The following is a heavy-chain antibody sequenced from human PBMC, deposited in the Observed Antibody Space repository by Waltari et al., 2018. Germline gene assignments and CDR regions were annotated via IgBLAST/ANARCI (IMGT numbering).Heavy chain of an antibody. D-gene: IGHD4-17*01. CDR2: SNSDGSST. J-gene: IGHJ2*01. CDR1: GFTYSMYW. V-gene: IGHV3-74*01. CDR3: ARGARRTTVTTGWWYFDL. Sequence: EVQLVESGGGLVQPGGSLRLSCAASGFTYSMYWMHWVRQAPGKGLVWVSRSNSDGSSTSYAESGKGRFTISKDNAKNTVYLQMNSLRAEDTAIYYCARGARRTTVTTGWWYFDLWGRGTLVTVSS.